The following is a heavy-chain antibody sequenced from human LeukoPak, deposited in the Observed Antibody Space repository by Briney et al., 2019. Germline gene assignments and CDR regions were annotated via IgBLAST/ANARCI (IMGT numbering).Heavy chain of an antibody. CDR3: ARALGVIFDY. J-gene: IGHJ4*02. Sequence: SQTLSLTCAISGDSVSSNAATWNWIRQSPSRGLEWLGRTYYRSKWSNDYAVSVKSRLTVNPDTSKNHFSLQLNFVTPEDTAVYFCARALGVIFDYWGQGTLVTVSS. CDR1: GDSVSSNAAT. CDR2: TYYRSKWSN. D-gene: IGHD2-8*01. V-gene: IGHV6-1*01.